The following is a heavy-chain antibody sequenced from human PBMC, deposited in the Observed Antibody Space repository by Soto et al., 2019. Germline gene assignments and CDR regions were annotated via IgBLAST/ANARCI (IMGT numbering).Heavy chain of an antibody. J-gene: IGHJ3*02. CDR2: IIPILGIA. Sequence: QVQLVQSGAEVKKPGSSVKVSCKASGGTFSSYTISWVRQAPGQGLEWMGRIIPILGIANYAQKFQGRVTITADKSTSTAYVALSSLRSEYTAVYYCARAYYYGSGSYFWGAFDIWGQGTMVTVSS. D-gene: IGHD3-10*01. CDR3: ARAYYYGSGSYFWGAFDI. CDR1: GGTFSSYT. V-gene: IGHV1-69*02.